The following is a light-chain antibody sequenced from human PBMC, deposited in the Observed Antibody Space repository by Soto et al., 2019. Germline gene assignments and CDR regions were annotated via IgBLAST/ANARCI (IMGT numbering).Light chain of an antibody. CDR2: GAS. CDR3: QDYSNWGSWA. J-gene: IGKJ1*01. Sequence: EKVMTQSPATLSMSPGERATLSCRASQSVSSFLAWYQQKPGQAPRLLIYGASTGATGIPARFSGSGSGTELTLTVRRLQSEDFEDYYCQDYSNWGSWAFGQGTKVDIK. V-gene: IGKV3-15*01. CDR1: QSVSSF.